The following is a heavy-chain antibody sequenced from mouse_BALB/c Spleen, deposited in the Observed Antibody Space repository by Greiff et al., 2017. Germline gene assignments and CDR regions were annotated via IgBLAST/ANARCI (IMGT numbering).Heavy chain of an antibody. Sequence: VKLVESGPGLVAPSQSLSITCTVSGFSLTSYGVHWVRQPPGKGLEWLGVIWAGGSTNYNSALMSRLSISKDNSKSQVFLKMNSLQTDDTAMYYCARKGDYYGSSYHYYAMDYWGQGTSVTVSS. CDR2: IWAGGST. CDR1: GFSLTSYG. D-gene: IGHD1-1*01. J-gene: IGHJ4*01. V-gene: IGHV2-9*02. CDR3: ARKGDYYGSSYHYYAMDY.